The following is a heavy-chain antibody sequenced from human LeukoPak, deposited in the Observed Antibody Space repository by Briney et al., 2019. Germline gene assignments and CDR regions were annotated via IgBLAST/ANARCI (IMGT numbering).Heavy chain of an antibody. J-gene: IGHJ4*02. CDR1: GFTFTTYP. D-gene: IGHD3-16*01. Sequence: PGGSLRLSCAASGFTFTTYPMHWVRQAPGKGLEWVAVISHDESYMYYADSVKGRFTISRDTSKNTLYLQMNDMRAEDTSIYYCAKTMWPTGGGETFDYWGQGTLVTVSS. CDR3: AKTMWPTGGGETFDY. CDR2: ISHDESYM. V-gene: IGHV3-30*18.